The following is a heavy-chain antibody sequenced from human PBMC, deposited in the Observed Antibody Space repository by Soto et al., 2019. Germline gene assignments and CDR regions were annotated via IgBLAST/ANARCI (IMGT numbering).Heavy chain of an antibody. J-gene: IGHJ6*02. CDR2: INAGNGNT. V-gene: IGHV1-3*01. CDR3: AVDIVVVPAANRGYYYYYGMDV. D-gene: IGHD2-2*01. CDR1: GYTFTSYA. Sequence: QVPLVQSGAEVKKPGASVKVSCKASGYTFTSYAMHWVRQAPGQRLEWMGWINAGNGNTKYSQKFQGRVTITRDTSASTAYMELSSLRSEDTAVYYCAVDIVVVPAANRGYYYYYGMDVWGQGTTVTVSS.